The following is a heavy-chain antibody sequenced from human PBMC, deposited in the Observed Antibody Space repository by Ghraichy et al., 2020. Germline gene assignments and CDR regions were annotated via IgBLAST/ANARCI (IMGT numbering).Heavy chain of an antibody. D-gene: IGHD6-6*01. J-gene: IGHJ4*02. CDR3: ARSEYSSTYYFDY. CDR2: IYYSGST. CDR1: GGSISSYY. Sequence: SETLSLTCTVSGGSISSYYWSWMRQPPGKGLEWIGYIYYSGSTNYNPSLKSRVTISVDTSKNQFSLKLSSVTAADTAVYYCARSEYSSTYYFDYWGQGTLVTVSS. V-gene: IGHV4-59*01.